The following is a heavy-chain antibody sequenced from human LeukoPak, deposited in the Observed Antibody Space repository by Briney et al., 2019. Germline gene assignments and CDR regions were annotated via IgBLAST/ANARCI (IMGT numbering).Heavy chain of an antibody. V-gene: IGHV4-38-2*02. CDR3: ARVFTGKNYFDY. CDR2: IYHSGST. Sequence: SETLSLTCTVSGYSISSGSYWGWIRQPPGKGLEWIGSIYHSGSTYYNPSLKGRVTISVDTSKNQFSLKLSSVTAADTAVYYCARVFTGKNYFDYWGQGTLVTVSS. J-gene: IGHJ4*02. CDR1: GYSISSGSY. D-gene: IGHD3-10*01.